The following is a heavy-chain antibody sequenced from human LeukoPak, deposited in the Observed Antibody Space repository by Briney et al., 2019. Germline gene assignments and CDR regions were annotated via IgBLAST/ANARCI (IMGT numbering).Heavy chain of an antibody. V-gene: IGHV4-34*01. CDR2: INHSGST. J-gene: IGHJ4*02. D-gene: IGHD4-11*01. CDR3: ASSGYSNLLDY. Sequence: SETLSLACAVYGGSFSGYYWSWIRQPPGKGLEWIGEINHSGSTNYNPSLKSRVTISVDTSKNQFSLKLSSVTAADTAVYYCASSGYSNLLDYWGQGTLVTVSS. CDR1: GGSFSGYY.